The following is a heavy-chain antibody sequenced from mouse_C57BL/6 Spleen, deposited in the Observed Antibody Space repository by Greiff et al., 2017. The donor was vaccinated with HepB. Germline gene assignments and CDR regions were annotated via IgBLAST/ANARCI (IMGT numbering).Heavy chain of an antibody. CDR2: IDPSDSET. Sequence: QVQLQQPGAELVRPGSSVKLSCKASGYTFTSYWMHWVKQRPIQGLEWIGNIDPSDSETHYNQKFKDKATLTVDKSSSTAYMQISSLTSEDSAVYYCARREVVAPYFDYWGQGTTLTVSS. CDR1: GYTFTSYW. CDR3: ARREVVAPYFDY. V-gene: IGHV1-52*01. D-gene: IGHD1-1*01. J-gene: IGHJ2*01.